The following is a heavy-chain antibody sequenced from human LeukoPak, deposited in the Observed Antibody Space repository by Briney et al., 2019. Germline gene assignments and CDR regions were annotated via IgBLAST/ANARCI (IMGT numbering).Heavy chain of an antibody. CDR2: ISGSGGST. CDR3: AKDTIAAAGMAPFDY. J-gene: IGHJ4*02. D-gene: IGHD6-13*01. V-gene: IGHV3-23*01. CDR1: GFTFISYA. Sequence: GGSVRLSCAASGFTFISYAMSWVRQAPGKGLEWVSAISGSGGSTYYADSVKGRFTISRDNSKNTLYLQMNSLRAEDTAVYYCAKDTIAAAGMAPFDYWGQGTLVTVSS.